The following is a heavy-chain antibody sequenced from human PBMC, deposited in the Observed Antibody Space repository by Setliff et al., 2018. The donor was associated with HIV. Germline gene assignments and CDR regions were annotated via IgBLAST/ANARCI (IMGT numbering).Heavy chain of an antibody. V-gene: IGHV7-4-1*01. J-gene: IGHJ6*03. CDR3: TRDHTPPPNYDFWSGQIDLRNIFYYMDV. CDR2: INTNTGNP. CDR1: GYSLTPYS. Sequence: ASVKVSCKASGYSLTPYSINWVRQAPGQGLEWMGYINTNTGNPTYAQGFTGRFVFSVDTPVSTAYLQIFSLKAEDTAVYYCTRDHTPPPNYDFWSGQIDLRNIFYYMDVWGTGSPVTVSS. D-gene: IGHD3-3*01.